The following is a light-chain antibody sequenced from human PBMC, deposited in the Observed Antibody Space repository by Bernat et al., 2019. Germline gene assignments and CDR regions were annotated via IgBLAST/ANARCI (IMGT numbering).Light chain of an antibody. CDR2: EVT. Sequence: QSALTQPPSASGSPGQSVAISCTGTSSDVGGYNYVSWYQQHPGKDPKLVIYEVTKRPSGVPDRFSGSKSGNTASLTVSGLQADDEADYYFSSFAFSDNWVFGGGTKLTV. CDR3: SSFAFSDNWV. CDR1: SSDVGGYNY. V-gene: IGLV2-8*01. J-gene: IGLJ3*02.